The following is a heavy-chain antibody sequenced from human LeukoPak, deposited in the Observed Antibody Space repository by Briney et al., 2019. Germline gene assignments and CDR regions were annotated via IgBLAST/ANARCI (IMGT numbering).Heavy chain of an antibody. D-gene: IGHD3-22*01. CDR1: GFTFGDYA. CDR2: IGGSGTRT. Sequence: PGGSLRLSCTASGFTFGDYAMSWFRQAPGKGLEWVSGIGGSGTRTYYADSVKGRFTISRDNSKNTLYLQMNSLRAEDTAVYYCAKVGSYYYDSSGYYTDYWGQGTLVTVSS. V-gene: IGHV3-23*01. CDR3: AKVGSYYYDSSGYYTDY. J-gene: IGHJ4*02.